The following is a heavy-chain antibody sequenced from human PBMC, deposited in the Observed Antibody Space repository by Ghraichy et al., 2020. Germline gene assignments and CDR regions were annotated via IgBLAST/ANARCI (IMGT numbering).Heavy chain of an antibody. CDR1: GSTFSDYY. Sequence: SCSASGSTFSDYYMTWIRQAPGKGLEWVSSISGSSSYANYADSVKGRFTVSRDNAKNSLYLQVNSLRVEDTAVYYCARGSRAGYCSGGGCLKFDYWGQGMLVTVSS. V-gene: IGHV3-11*06. D-gene: IGHD2-15*01. CDR2: ISGSSSYA. J-gene: IGHJ4*02. CDR3: ARGSRAGYCSGGGCLKFDY.